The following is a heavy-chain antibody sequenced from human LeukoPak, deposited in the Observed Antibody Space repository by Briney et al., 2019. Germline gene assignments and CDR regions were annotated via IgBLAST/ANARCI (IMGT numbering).Heavy chain of an antibody. CDR1: GFTFNNYA. V-gene: IGHV3-23*01. J-gene: IGHJ4*02. CDR3: AKGTVISYYYFDY. CDR2: ISGSGANT. D-gene: IGHD4-11*01. Sequence: GGSLRLSCAASGFTFNNYAMSWVRQAPGKGLEWVTVISGSGANTYYADSVKGRLTISRDNSKNTLYLQMNGLRAEDTAVYYCAKGTVISYYYFDYWGQGTLVTVSS.